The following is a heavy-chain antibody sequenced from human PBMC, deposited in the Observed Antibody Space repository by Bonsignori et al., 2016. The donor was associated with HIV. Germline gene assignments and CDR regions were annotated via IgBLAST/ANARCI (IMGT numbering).Heavy chain of an antibody. Sequence: SETLSLTCAVSGYSISSAYCWGWIRQPPGKGLEWIGTIYHSGTTYYNPSLKSRVTISLDTSKNQFSLKLSSVTAADTAVYYCARLTPGYFDYWGQGTLVTVSS. CDR3: ARLTPGYFDY. CDR2: IYHSGTT. V-gene: IGHV4-38-2*01. J-gene: IGHJ4*02. CDR1: GYSISSAYC.